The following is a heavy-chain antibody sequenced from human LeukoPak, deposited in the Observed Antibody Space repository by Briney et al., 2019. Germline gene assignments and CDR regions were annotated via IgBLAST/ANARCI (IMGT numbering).Heavy chain of an antibody. CDR2: MNPNSGNT. D-gene: IGHD2-15*01. V-gene: IGHV1-8*03. J-gene: IGHJ4*02. CDR1: GYTFTSYD. Sequence: ASVKVSXKASGYTFTSYDINWVRQATGQGLEWMGWMNPNSGNTGYAQKFQGRVTITRNTSISTAYMELSSLRSEDTAVYYCARGQARGVVVVVAATTPLFDYWGQGTLVTVSS. CDR3: ARGQARGVVVVVAATTPLFDY.